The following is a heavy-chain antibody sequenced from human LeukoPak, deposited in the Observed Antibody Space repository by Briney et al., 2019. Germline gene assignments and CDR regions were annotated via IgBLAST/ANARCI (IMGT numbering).Heavy chain of an antibody. V-gene: IGHV4-34*01. CDR3: ARGGGSMAAAGPDYDY. CDR1: GGSFSGYY. J-gene: IGHJ4*02. Sequence: SETLSLTCAVYGGSFSGYYWSWIRQPPGKGLEWIGEINHSGSTNYNPSLKSRVTISVDTSKNQFSLKLSSVTAADTAVYYCARGGGSMAAAGPDYDYWGQGTLVTVSS. CDR2: INHSGST. D-gene: IGHD6-13*01.